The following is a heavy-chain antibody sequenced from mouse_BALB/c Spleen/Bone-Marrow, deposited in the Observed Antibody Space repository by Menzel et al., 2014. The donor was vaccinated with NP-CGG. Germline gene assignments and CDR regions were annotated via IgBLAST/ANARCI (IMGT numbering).Heavy chain of an antibody. D-gene: IGHD1-1*01. Sequence: VHLVESGAGLVKPGASVKLSCKASGYTFTEYIIHWVKQRSGQGLEWIGWFYPGSGSIKYNEKFKDKATLTADKSSSTVYMELSRLASEDSAVYFCARHEGSYGSSYFDYWGQGTTLTVSS. CDR2: FYPGSGSI. CDR1: GYTFTEYI. J-gene: IGHJ2*01. CDR3: ARHEGSYGSSYFDY. V-gene: IGHV1-62-2*01.